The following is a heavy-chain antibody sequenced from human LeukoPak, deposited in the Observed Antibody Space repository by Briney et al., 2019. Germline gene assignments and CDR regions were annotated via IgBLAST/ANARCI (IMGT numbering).Heavy chain of an antibody. CDR1: GYTFSSYW. D-gene: IGHD3-3*01. CDR2: IYPGDSDT. CDR3: ARQNDFRLDY. V-gene: IGHV5-51*01. Sequence: SGESLKISCKGSGYTFSSYWIGWVRQMPGKGLERMGIIYPGDSDTRYSPSLQGQVTISVDTSIGTAYLQWSSLKASDTAIYYCARQNDFRLDYWGQGTLVTVSS. J-gene: IGHJ4*02.